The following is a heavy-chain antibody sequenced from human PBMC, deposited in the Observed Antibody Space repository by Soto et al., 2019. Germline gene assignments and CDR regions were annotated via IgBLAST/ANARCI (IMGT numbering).Heavy chain of an antibody. CDR1: NGSVSSGNW. V-gene: IGHV4-4*02. CDR2: IFQTGST. Sequence: QVQLQESGPGLVKPSGTLSLTCAVSNGSVSSGNWWSWVRQTPGKGLEWIGEIFQTGSTKYNPSLKSRVTMSVDKSKNQFSLKVTSVTAADTAVYFCTREGPGAYNYFNPWGQGTLVTVSS. J-gene: IGHJ5*02. D-gene: IGHD3-10*01. CDR3: TREGPGAYNYFNP.